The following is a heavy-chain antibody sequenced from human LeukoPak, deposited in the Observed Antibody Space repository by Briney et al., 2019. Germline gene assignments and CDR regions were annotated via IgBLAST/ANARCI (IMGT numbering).Heavy chain of an antibody. CDR1: GFTFSSYW. J-gene: IGHJ4*02. CDR2: INSAGSST. D-gene: IGHD2-2*01. Sequence: PGGSLRLSCAASGFTFSSYWMHWVRHAPGKGLVWVSRINSAGSSTTYADSVKGRFTISRDNAKNTLYLQMNSLRAEYTAVYYCARLNASDVRVFDYWGQGTLVSVSS. CDR3: ARLNASDVRVFDY. V-gene: IGHV3-74*01.